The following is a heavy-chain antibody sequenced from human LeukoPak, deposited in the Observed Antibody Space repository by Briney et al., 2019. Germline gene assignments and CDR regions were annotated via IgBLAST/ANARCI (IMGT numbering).Heavy chain of an antibody. V-gene: IGHV1-24*01. D-gene: IGHD3-22*01. Sequence: ASVKVSCKVSGYTLTELSMHWVRQAPGKGLEWMGGFDREDGETIYAQKFQGRVTMTEDTSTDTAYMELSSLRSEDTAVYYCATTWPHSSGYLYAFDIWGQGTMVTVSS. CDR3: ATTWPHSSGYLYAFDI. CDR2: FDREDGET. CDR1: GYTLTELS. J-gene: IGHJ3*02.